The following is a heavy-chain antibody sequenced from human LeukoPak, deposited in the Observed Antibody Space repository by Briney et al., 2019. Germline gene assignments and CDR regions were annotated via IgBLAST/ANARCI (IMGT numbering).Heavy chain of an antibody. CDR1: GFTFSSNA. J-gene: IGHJ3*01. Sequence: GGSLRLSCAASGFTFSSNAMSWVRQAPGKGLEWVSTISGNYGSTYYADSVKGRFTISRDNFKNTVFLRMNSLRAEDTAVYYCAKVVLLLTASDAYDFWGQGTKVTVSS. V-gene: IGHV3-23*01. D-gene: IGHD2-21*02. CDR2: ISGNYGST. CDR3: AKVVLLLTASDAYDF.